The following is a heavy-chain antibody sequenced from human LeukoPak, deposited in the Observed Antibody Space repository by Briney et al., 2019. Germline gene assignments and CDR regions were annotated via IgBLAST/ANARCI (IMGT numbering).Heavy chain of an antibody. Sequence: PSETLSLTCTVSGGSISSSSYYWGWIRQPPGKGLEWIGSIYYSGSTYYNPSLKSRVTISVDTSKNQFSLKLSSVTAADTAVYYCARQRKEFCGGDCYYFDYWGQGTVVTVSS. V-gene: IGHV4-39*07. J-gene: IGHJ4*02. CDR3: ARQRKEFCGGDCYYFDY. CDR1: GGSISSSSYY. D-gene: IGHD2-21*02. CDR2: IYYSGST.